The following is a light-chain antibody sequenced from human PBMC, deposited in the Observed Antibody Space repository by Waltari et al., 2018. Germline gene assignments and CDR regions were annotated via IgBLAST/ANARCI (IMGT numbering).Light chain of an antibody. CDR1: QSVGSNY. CDR2: GAS. Sequence: EIVLTQSPGTLSLSPGERATLSYRASQSVGSNYLVWYQQKPGQAPRLLIYGASNRATGIPDRFTGSGSGTDFTLTISRLEPEDFAVYYCQQYGTSSSFGQGTRLEIK. J-gene: IGKJ5*01. V-gene: IGKV3-20*01. CDR3: QQYGTSSS.